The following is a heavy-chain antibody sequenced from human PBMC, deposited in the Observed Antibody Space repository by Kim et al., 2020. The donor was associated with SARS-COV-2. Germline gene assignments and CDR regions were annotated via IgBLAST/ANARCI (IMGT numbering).Heavy chain of an antibody. Sequence: GGSLRLSCASFGFTFNNYAMSWVRQAPGKGLEWVSAISGSGGDTYYTDSVKGRFTISRDNSKNTLYLQMNSLRPEDTAMYFCARQSYSATYPYYFDYWGQGTPVTVSS. CDR3: ARQSYSATYPYYFDY. CDR2: ISGSGGDT. CDR1: GFTFNNYA. J-gene: IGHJ4*02. D-gene: IGHD1-26*01. V-gene: IGHV3-23*01.